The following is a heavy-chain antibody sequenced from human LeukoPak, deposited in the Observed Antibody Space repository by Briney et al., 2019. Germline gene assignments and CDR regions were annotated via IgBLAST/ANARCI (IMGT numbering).Heavy chain of an antibody. CDR3: ARRKTYCSSTSCHYYFDY. J-gene: IGHJ4*02. Sequence: PSETLSLTCAVYGGSFSGYYWSWLRQPPGKGLEWIGEINHSGSTNYNPSLKSRVTISVDTSKNQFSLKLGSVTAADTAVYYCARRKTYCSSTSCHYYFDYWGQGTLVTVSS. V-gene: IGHV4-34*01. D-gene: IGHD2-2*01. CDR1: GGSFSGYY. CDR2: INHSGST.